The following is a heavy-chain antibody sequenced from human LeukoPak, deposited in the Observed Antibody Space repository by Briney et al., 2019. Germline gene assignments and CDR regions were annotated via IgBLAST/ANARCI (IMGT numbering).Heavy chain of an antibody. D-gene: IGHD1-14*01. CDR1: GGSVSSGDYY. V-gene: IGHV4-30-2*01. CDR3: ARDTGGYYFDY. Sequence: SETLSLTCTVSGGSVSSGDYYWSWIRQPPGKGLEWIGYIYHSGSTYYNPSLKSRVTISVDRSKNQFSLKLSSVTAADTAVYYCARDTGGYYFDYWGQGTLVTVSS. CDR2: IYHSGST. J-gene: IGHJ4*02.